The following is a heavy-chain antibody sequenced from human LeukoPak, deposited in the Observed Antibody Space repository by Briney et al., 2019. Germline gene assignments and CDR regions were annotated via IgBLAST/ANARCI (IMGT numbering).Heavy chain of an antibody. Sequence: SETLSLTCTVSGGSISSYYWSWIRQPPGKGLEWIGHIYYSGSTNYNPTHKSRVTISVDTSKNQFSLKLSSVTAADTAVYYCAGAGYSSGWYPGGFDYWGQGTLVTVSS. CDR3: AGAGYSSGWYPGGFDY. D-gene: IGHD6-19*01. CDR1: GGSISSYY. V-gene: IGHV4-59*01. J-gene: IGHJ4*02. CDR2: IYYSGST.